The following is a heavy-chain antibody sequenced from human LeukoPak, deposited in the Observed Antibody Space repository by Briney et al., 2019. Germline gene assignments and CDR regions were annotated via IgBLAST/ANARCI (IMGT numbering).Heavy chain of an antibody. CDR3: AREEVRGEIVSTDYGMDV. J-gene: IGHJ6*04. D-gene: IGHD3-10*01. CDR2: INSEGTNT. Sequence: GGSLRLSCAASGFTFSSYWMHWVRQAPGKGLVWVSRINSEGTNTNYADSVKGPFTISRDNAKNTLYQQMNSLRVEDTAVYYGAREEVRGEIVSTDYGMDVWGKGTTVTVSS. CDR1: GFTFSSYW. V-gene: IGHV3-74*01.